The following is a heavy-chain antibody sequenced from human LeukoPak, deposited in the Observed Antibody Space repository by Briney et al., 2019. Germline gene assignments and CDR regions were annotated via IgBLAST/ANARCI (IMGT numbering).Heavy chain of an antibody. V-gene: IGHV4-59*02. CDR2: ISHTEAT. CDR3: ARGGDSSGYEGRFDP. CDR1: GGSVSSYY. Sequence: SETLSLTCSVSGGSVSSYYWSWVRQTPGKGLEWIGYISHTEATDYGPSLRSRVTISVDTSKNQFSLKLSSVTAADTAVYYCARGGDSSGYEGRFDPWGQGTLVTVSS. J-gene: IGHJ5*02. D-gene: IGHD3-22*01.